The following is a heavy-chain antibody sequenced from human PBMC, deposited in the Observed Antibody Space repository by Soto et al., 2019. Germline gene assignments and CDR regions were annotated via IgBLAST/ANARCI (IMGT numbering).Heavy chain of an antibody. CDR3: AGEEWKQQLGMNYFDY. CDR2: IYYSGST. J-gene: IGHJ4*02. D-gene: IGHD6-13*01. V-gene: IGHV4-59*01. Sequence: SETLSLTCTVSGGSISSYYWSWIRQPPGKGLEWIGYIYYSGSTSYNPSLKSRVTISVDTSKNQFSLKLSSVTAADTAVYYCAGEEWKQQLGMNYFDYWGQGTLVTVSS. CDR1: GGSISSYY.